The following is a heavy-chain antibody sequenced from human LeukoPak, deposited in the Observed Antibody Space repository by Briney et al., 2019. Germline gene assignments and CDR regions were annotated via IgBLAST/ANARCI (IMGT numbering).Heavy chain of an antibody. CDR3: ARDVRTRSGSYYFLDY. Sequence: ASVKVSCKASGGTFSSYAISWVRQAPGQGLEWMGGIIPIFGTANYAQKFQGRVTITADESTSTAYMELSSLRSEDTAVYYCARDVRTRSGSYYFLDYWGQGTLVTVSS. CDR1: GGTFSSYA. D-gene: IGHD1-26*01. V-gene: IGHV1-69*13. CDR2: IIPIFGTA. J-gene: IGHJ4*02.